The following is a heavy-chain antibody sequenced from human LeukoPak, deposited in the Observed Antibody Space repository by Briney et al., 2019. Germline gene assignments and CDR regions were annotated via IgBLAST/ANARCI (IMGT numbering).Heavy chain of an antibody. V-gene: IGHV1-69*13. CDR2: IIPIFGTA. CDR1: GGTFSSYA. CDR3: ARQYYYDSSGYYQFDP. J-gene: IGHJ5*02. D-gene: IGHD3-22*01. Sequence: SVKVSCKASGGTFSSYAISWVRQAPGQGLEWMGGIIPIFGTANYAQKFQGRVTITADESTGTAYMELSSLRSEDTAVYYCARQYYYDSSGYYQFDPWGQGTLVTVSS.